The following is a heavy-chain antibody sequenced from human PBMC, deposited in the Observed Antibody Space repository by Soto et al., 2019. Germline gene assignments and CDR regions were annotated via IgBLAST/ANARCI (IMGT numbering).Heavy chain of an antibody. V-gene: IGHV4-34*01. CDR1: GGSFSGYY. CDR2: INHSGST. D-gene: IGHD4-17*01. Sequence: SETLSLTCAVYGGSFSGYYWSWIRQPPGKGLEWIGEINHSGSTNYNPSLKSRVTISVDTSKNQFSLKLSSVTAADTAVYYCARRIGAVTLDYWGQGALVTVSS. J-gene: IGHJ4*02. CDR3: ARRIGAVTLDY.